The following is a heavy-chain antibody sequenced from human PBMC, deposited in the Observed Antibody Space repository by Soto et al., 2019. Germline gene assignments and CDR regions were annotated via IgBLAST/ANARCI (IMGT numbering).Heavy chain of an antibody. V-gene: IGHV3-30-3*01. D-gene: IGHD6-19*01. J-gene: IGHJ4*02. CDR3: AKATTNGGWFNPFDS. CDR1: GFTFSSYA. CDR2: ISYDGSNK. Sequence: PGGSLRLSCAASGFTFSSYAMHWVRQAPGKGLEWVAVISYDGSNKYYADSVKGRFTISRDNSRDTLFLQMNSLTADDTAVYYCAKATTNGGWFNPFDSWGQGALVTVSS.